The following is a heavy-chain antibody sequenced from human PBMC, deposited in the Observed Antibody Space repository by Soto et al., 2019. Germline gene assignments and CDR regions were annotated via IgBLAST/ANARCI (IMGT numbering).Heavy chain of an antibody. CDR2: ISSSSSTI. Sequence: EVQLVESGGGLVQPGGSLRLSCAASGFTFSSYSMNWVRQAPGKGLEWVSYISSSSSTIYYADSVKGRFTISRDNAKNSLYLQMNSLRDEDTAVYYCARDFSASGYCSGGSCYGGPYYSYYGMDVWGQGTTVTVSS. V-gene: IGHV3-48*02. D-gene: IGHD2-15*01. CDR3: ARDFSASGYCSGGSCYGGPYYSYYGMDV. CDR1: GFTFSSYS. J-gene: IGHJ6*02.